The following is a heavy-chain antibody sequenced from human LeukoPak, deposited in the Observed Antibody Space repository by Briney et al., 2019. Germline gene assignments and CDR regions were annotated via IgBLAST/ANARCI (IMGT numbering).Heavy chain of an antibody. CDR2: INPSGGRT. J-gene: IGHJ4*02. V-gene: IGHV1-46*01. CDR3: ARDDTAGGPFDY. Sequence: ASVKVSCKASGNTFTSYYMHWVRQAPGQGLEWMGIINPSGGRTNYAQKFQGRVTMTRDTSTSAVYMELSSLRSEDTAMYYCARDDTAGGPFDYWGQGTLVTVSS. D-gene: IGHD5-18*01. CDR1: GNTFTSYY.